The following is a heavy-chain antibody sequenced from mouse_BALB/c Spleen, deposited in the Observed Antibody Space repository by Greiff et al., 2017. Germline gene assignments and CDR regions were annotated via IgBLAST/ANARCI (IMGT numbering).Heavy chain of an antibody. J-gene: IGHJ3*01. CDR1: GFTFSSYA. V-gene: IGHV5-6-5*01. Sequence: EVQLVESGGGLVKPGGSLKLSCAASGFTFSSYAMSWVRQTPEKRLEWVASISSGGSTYYPDSVKGRFTISRDNARNILYLQMSSLRSEDTAMYYCASPSYYDYDGGFAYWGQGTLVTVSA. CDR2: ISSGGST. D-gene: IGHD2-4*01. CDR3: ASPSYYDYDGGFAY.